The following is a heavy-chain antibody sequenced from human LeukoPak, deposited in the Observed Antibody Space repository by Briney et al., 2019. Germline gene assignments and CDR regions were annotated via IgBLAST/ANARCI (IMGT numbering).Heavy chain of an antibody. CDR3: ARGQLWLLNWFDP. CDR1: GYTYTSYG. D-gene: IGHD5-18*01. V-gene: IGHV1-18*01. CDR2: ISAYNGNT. J-gene: IGHJ5*02. Sequence: ASVKVCCEASGYTYTSYGISWVRQAPGQGREWMGWISAYNGNTNYAQKLQGRVTMTTDTSTSTAYMELRSLRSDDTAVYYCARGQLWLLNWFDPWGQGTLVTVSS.